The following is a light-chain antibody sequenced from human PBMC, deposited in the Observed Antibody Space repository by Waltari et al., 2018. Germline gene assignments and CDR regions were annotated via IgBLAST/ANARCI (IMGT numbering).Light chain of an antibody. J-gene: IGLJ3*02. CDR3: AAWDDSLNGHWV. Sequence: QSVLTQPPSASGTPGQRVTIPCSGRASNIGHNLVNWYQQLPGKAPKLIIYRSAQRPSGVPDRFSGSKSGTSGSLAISGLQSEDEADYYCAAWDDSLNGHWVFGGGTKVTVL. CDR2: RSA. CDR1: ASNIGHNL. V-gene: IGLV1-44*01.